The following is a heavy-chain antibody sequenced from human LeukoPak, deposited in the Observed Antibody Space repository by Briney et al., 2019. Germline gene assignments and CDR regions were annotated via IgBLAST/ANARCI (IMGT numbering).Heavy chain of an antibody. CDR1: GFTFTSYA. D-gene: IGHD1-1*01. CDR2: ISGGGENT. Sequence: GGSLRLSCGASGFTFTSYAMSWIRQAPGKGLGWVSAISGGGENTYYGDSVKGRFTISRGNSKNTLYLQMNSLRAEDTATYYCAKPRAMTTGVGRYFDLWGRGTLVTVSS. CDR3: AKPRAMTTGVGRYFDL. J-gene: IGHJ2*01. V-gene: IGHV3-23*01.